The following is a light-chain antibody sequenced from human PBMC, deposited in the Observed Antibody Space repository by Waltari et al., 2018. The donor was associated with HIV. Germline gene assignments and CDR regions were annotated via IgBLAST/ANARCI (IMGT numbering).Light chain of an antibody. J-gene: IGLJ2*01. CDR1: TSNIGTNT. CDR2: SDH. Sequence: QSVLTQSPSASGTPGQRVTISCSGSTSNIGTNTVNWYQQLPGTAPKLLIYSDHQRPSGVPGRFSGSKSDTSASLAISGLQSDDEANYYCATWDDSLNGPLFGGGTKLTVL. V-gene: IGLV1-44*01. CDR3: ATWDDSLNGPL.